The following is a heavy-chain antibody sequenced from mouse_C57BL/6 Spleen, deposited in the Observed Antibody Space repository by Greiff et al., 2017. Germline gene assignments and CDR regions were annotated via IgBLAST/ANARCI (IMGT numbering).Heavy chain of an antibody. CDR3: ARSLYYDYDGGYYFDY. V-gene: IGHV3-8*01. J-gene: IGHJ2*01. Sequence: DVKLVESGPGLAKPSQTLSLTCSVTGYSITSDYWNWFRKFSGNKLEYMGYISYSGSTYYNPSLKSRISITRDTSKNQYYLQLNSVTTEDTATYYCARSLYYDYDGGYYFDYWGQGTTLTVSS. CDR1: GYSITSDY. D-gene: IGHD2-4*01. CDR2: ISYSGST.